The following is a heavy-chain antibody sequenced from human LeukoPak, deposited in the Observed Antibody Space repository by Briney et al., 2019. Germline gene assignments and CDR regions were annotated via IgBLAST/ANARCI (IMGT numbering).Heavy chain of an antibody. CDR1: GFTVSSNY. CDR3: ALEVTVGAFDI. J-gene: IGHJ3*02. V-gene: IGHV3-53*01. CDR2: IYSGGST. D-gene: IGHD4-11*01. Sequence: GGSLRLSCAASGFTVSSNYMSWVRQAPGKGLEWVSVIYSGGSTYYADSVKGRFTISRDNSKNTLYLQMNSLRAEDTAVYYCALEVTVGAFDIWGQGTMVTVSS.